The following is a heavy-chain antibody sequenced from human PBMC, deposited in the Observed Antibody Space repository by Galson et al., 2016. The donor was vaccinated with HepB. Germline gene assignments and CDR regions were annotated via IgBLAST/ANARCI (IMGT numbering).Heavy chain of an antibody. CDR1: GYTFIRNG. CDR2: ISAYNGDT. Sequence: SVKVSCKASGYTFIRNGISWVRQAPGQQLEWMGWISAYNGDTNSAQKVQGRVTMTTDTSTSTAYMELRSLRSDDTAVYYCAKDNAPPYYYDKSGYLVVWGQGTLVTVSS. J-gene: IGHJ4*02. V-gene: IGHV1-18*04. CDR3: AKDNAPPYYYDKSGYLVV. D-gene: IGHD3-22*01.